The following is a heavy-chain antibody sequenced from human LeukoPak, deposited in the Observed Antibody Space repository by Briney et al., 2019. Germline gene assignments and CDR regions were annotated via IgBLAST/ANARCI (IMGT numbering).Heavy chain of an antibody. V-gene: IGHV4-34*01. D-gene: IGHD2-15*01. CDR3: ARVSGGRDFDY. CDR1: GGSFSGYY. J-gene: IGHJ4*02. Sequence: PSETLSLTCAVYGGSFSGYYWSWIRQPPGKGLEWIGEINHSGSTNYNPSLKSRVTIPVDTSKNQFSLKLSSVTAADTAVYYCARVSGGRDFDYWGQGTLVTVSS. CDR2: INHSGST.